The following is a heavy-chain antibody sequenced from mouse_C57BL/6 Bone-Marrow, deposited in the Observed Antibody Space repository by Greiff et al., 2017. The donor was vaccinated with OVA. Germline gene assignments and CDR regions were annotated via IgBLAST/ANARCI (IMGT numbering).Heavy chain of an antibody. CDR1: EYEFPSHD. D-gene: IGHD2-4*01. CDR2: INSDGGST. V-gene: IGHV5-2*01. J-gene: IGHJ4*01. CDR3: ARHLYYDYDDAYAMDY. Sequence: VQLKESGGGLVQPGESLKLSCESNEYEFPSHDMSWVRKTPEKRLELVAAINSDGGSTYYPDTMERRFIISRDNTKKTLYLQMSSLRSEDTALYYCARHLYYDYDDAYAMDYWGQGTSVTVSS.